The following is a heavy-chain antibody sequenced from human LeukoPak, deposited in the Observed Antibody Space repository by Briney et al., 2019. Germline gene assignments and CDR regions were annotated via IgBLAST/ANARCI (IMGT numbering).Heavy chain of an antibody. Sequence: GGSLRLSCAASGFTLSNHWMTWVRQAPGKGLEWVANIKQDGSKKSYVDSVKGRFTISRDNAKNSLYLQMNSLRAEDTAIYYCTRVGYIDEGIDYWGQGTLVTVSS. CDR2: IKQDGSKK. J-gene: IGHJ4*02. D-gene: IGHD5-24*01. V-gene: IGHV3-7*04. CDR3: TRVGYIDEGIDY. CDR1: GFTLSNHW.